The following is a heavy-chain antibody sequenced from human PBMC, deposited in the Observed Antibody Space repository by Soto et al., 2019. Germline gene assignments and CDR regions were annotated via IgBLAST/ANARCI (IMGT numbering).Heavy chain of an antibody. CDR3: ARGQLRPIFGVVIPAYYYYGMDV. J-gene: IGHJ6*02. CDR1: GYTFTSYD. CDR2: MNPNSGNT. Sequence: GASVKVSCKASGYTFTSYDINWVRQATGQGLEWMGWMNPNSGNTGYAQKFQGRVTMTRNTSTSTAYMELSSLRSEDTAVYYCARGQLRPIFGVVIPAYYYYGMDVWGQGTTVTVSS. D-gene: IGHD3-3*01. V-gene: IGHV1-8*01.